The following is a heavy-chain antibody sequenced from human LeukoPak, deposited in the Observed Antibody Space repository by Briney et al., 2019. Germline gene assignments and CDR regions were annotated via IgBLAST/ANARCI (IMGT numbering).Heavy chain of an antibody. Sequence: SETLSLTCTVSGGSISSYYWSWIRQPPGKGLEWIGYIYYSGSTNYNPSLKSRVTISVDTSKNQFSLKLSSVTAADTAVYYCARARSGGSNVNWFDPWGQGTLVTVSS. CDR2: IYYSGST. D-gene: IGHD2-8*02. J-gene: IGHJ5*02. V-gene: IGHV4-59*01. CDR1: GGSISSYY. CDR3: ARARSGGSNVNWFDP.